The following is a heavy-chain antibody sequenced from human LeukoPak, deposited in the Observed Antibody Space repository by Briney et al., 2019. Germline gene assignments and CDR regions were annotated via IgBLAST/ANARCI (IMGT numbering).Heavy chain of an antibody. J-gene: IGHJ4*02. D-gene: IGHD5/OR15-5a*01. V-gene: IGHV3-48*01. CDR1: GFAFSIYS. CDR3: ARSTSGTFDH. Sequence: PGGSLRLSCAASGFAFSIYSMNWVRQAPGKGLEWVSYITSDRRTISYADPVKGRFTISRDNDKRLLYLQMGSLRAGDTAVYYCARSTSGTFDHWGQGMLVTVSS. CDR2: ITSDRRTI.